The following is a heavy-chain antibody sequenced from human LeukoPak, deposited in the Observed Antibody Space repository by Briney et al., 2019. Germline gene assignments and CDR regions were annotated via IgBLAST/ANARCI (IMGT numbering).Heavy chain of an antibody. CDR3: AHISSSYYYFDS. D-gene: IGHD6-13*01. CDR2: INSDGRNT. V-gene: IGHV3-74*01. Sequence: GGSLRLSCAASGFTFSSFWMHWVRQVPGKGLVWLARINSDGRNTNYADSVKGRFTISRDNAKNALYLQMNSLRAEDTAVYYCAHISSSYYYFDSWGQGTLVTVSS. CDR1: GFTFSSFW. J-gene: IGHJ4*02.